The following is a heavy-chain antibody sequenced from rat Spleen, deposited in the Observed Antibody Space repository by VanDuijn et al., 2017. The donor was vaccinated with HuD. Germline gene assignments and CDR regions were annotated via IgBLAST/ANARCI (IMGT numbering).Heavy chain of an antibody. J-gene: IGHJ3*01. CDR1: GFTFSNYY. CDR3: TTGDYDGYPNWFAY. Sequence: EVQLVESGGGLVQPGRSLKLSCAASGFTFSNYYMAWVRQAPTKGLEWVAYISTGGGSTYYRESVKGRLTISRDNAKSTLYLQMDSLRSEDTATYYCTTGDYDGYPNWFAYWGQGTLVTVSS. D-gene: IGHD1-12*03. CDR2: ISTGGGST. V-gene: IGHV5-27*01.